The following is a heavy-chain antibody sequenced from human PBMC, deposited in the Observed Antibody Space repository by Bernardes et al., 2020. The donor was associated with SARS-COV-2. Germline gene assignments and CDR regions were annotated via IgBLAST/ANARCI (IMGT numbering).Heavy chain of an antibody. D-gene: IGHD3-10*01. CDR1: GYTFTHYY. Sequence: VKVSCKAPGYTFTHYYIHWVRQAPGQGFEWMGWINPSSGVTNYAQKFQGGVTMTRDTSISTAYMELSSLRADDTAVFYCARGPISSIDYWGQGSLVTVSS. J-gene: IGHJ4*02. CDR2: INPSSGVT. CDR3: ARGPISSIDY. V-gene: IGHV1-2*02.